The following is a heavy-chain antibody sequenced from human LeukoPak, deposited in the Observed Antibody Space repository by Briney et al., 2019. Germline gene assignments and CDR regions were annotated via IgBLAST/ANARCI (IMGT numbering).Heavy chain of an antibody. Sequence: SETLSLTCTVSGGSISSSSYYWGWIRQPPGKGLEWIGSIYYSGSTNYNPSLKSRVTISVDTSKNQFSLKLSSVTAADTAVYYCARGDYYDSSGFGIPPDALDIWGQGTMVTVSS. CDR3: ARGDYYDSSGFGIPPDALDI. CDR2: IYYSGST. V-gene: IGHV4-39*07. D-gene: IGHD3-22*01. J-gene: IGHJ3*02. CDR1: GGSISSSSYY.